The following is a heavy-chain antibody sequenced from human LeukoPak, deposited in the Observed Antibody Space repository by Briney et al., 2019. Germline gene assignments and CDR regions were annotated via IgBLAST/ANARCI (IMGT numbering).Heavy chain of an antibody. CDR3: AKGHVGFGELFHDY. Sequence: PGGSLRLSCAASGFTFSSYAMSWVRQAPGKGPEWVSGISGRGGSTYYADSVKGRFNISRDTSKNTLYLQMNSLRAEDTAAYYCAKGHVGFGELFHDYWGQGTLVTVSS. CDR1: GFTFSSYA. CDR2: ISGRGGST. D-gene: IGHD3-10*01. V-gene: IGHV3-23*01. J-gene: IGHJ4*02.